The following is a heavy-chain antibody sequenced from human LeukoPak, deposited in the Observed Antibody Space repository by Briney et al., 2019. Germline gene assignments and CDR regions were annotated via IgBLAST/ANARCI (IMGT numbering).Heavy chain of an antibody. CDR2: IGGSSGST. D-gene: IGHD3-10*01. J-gene: IGHJ3*02. V-gene: IGHV3-23*01. Sequence: GGSLRLSCAASGFTFSTYAMSWVRQAPGKGLEWVSAIGGSSGSTNYADSVKGRFTISRDNSKNTLYLQMNSLRAEDTAVYYCAKGRVMSYYGSGVDIWGQGTMVTVSS. CDR1: GFTFSTYA. CDR3: AKGRVMSYYGSGVDI.